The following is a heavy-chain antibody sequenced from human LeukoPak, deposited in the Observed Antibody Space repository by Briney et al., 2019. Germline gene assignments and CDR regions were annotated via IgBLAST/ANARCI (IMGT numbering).Heavy chain of an antibody. D-gene: IGHD3-3*01. Sequence: GGSLRLSCAASGFSFSNSWMTWVRQSPGKGLEWVANIKQDGSETYYVGSVMGRFTISRLNAKNSVYLQMNSLRAEDTAVYYCARDRSISGVVTIDFWGQGTLVTVSS. CDR3: ARDRSISGVVTIDF. CDR2: IKQDGSET. J-gene: IGHJ4*02. CDR1: GFSFSNSW. V-gene: IGHV3-7*01.